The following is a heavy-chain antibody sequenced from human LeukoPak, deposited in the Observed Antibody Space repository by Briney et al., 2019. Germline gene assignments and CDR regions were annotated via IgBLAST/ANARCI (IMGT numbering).Heavy chain of an antibody. V-gene: IGHV4-59*08. CDR1: GGSITTYY. CDR3: ARHGIVDSSRKYHFDY. D-gene: IGHD6-13*01. CDR2: IYYSGST. J-gene: IGHJ4*02. Sequence: SETLSLTCSVSGGSITTYYWSWIRQPPGRGLEWIGYIYYSGSTNYNPSLKSRVTISLDTSKSQFSLELSSVTAADTAVYYCARHGIVDSSRKYHFDYWGQGTLVTVSS.